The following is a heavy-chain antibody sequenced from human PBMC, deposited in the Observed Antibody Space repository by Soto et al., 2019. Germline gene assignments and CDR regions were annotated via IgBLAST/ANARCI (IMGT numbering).Heavy chain of an antibody. J-gene: IGHJ6*02. CDR2: IYYSGST. CDR1: GGSISIGGYY. Sequence: SETLSLTCTVSGGSISIGGYYWSWIRQHPGKGMEWIGYIYYSGSTYYNPSLKSRVTISVDTSKNQFSLELSSVTAADTAVYYCARDRLRDYGDPETVYYYYGMDVWSQGTTVTVSS. V-gene: IGHV4-31*03. CDR3: ARDRLRDYGDPETVYYYYGMDV. D-gene: IGHD4-17*01.